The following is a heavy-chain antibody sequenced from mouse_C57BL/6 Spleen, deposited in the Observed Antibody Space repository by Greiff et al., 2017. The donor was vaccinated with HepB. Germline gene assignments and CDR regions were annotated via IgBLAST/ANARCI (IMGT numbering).Heavy chain of an antibody. J-gene: IGHJ4*01. D-gene: IGHD4-1*01. CDR1: GYTFTSYW. Sequence: VQLQQPGAELVKPGASVKLSCKASGYTFTSYWMQWVKQRPGQGLEWIGEIDPSDSYTNYNQKFKGKATLTVDTSSSTAYMQLSSLTSEDSAVYYCAREEGAGTEAMDYWGQGTSVTVSS. V-gene: IGHV1-50*01. CDR2: IDPSDSYT. CDR3: AREEGAGTEAMDY.